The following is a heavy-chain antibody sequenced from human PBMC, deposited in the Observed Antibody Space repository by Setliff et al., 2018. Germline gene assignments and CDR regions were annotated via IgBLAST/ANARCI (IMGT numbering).Heavy chain of an antibody. CDR2: IYVTEST. Sequence: LSLTCTVPGGSISNYYWNWIRQPAGKGLEWIGRIYVTESTKYNPSLKSRVTLSIDTSKNKFSLKLSSVTAADAALYYCAASREYTGAVEEWFLPKTFDFWGQGSPVTVSS. J-gene: IGHJ4*02. D-gene: IGHD3-10*01. CDR1: GGSISNYY. CDR3: AASREYTGAVEEWFLPKTFDF. V-gene: IGHV4-4*07.